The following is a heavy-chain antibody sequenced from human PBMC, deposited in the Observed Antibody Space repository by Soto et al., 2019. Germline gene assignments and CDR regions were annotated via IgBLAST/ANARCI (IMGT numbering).Heavy chain of an antibody. J-gene: IGHJ2*01. CDR3: ARVLYSYGSGTWYFDL. V-gene: IGHV4-61*01. D-gene: IGHD3-10*01. CDR1: GGSVSSDNYY. Sequence: QVQLQESGPGLVKPSETLSLTCSVSGGSVSSDNYYWSWIRQPPAKGLEWIGYIYHSVSNYYSPSLRSRVTMSLDTSKDKLSMRLSSVTAADSAVYYYARVLYSYGSGTWYFDLWGRGTLVTVSS. CDR2: IYHSVSN.